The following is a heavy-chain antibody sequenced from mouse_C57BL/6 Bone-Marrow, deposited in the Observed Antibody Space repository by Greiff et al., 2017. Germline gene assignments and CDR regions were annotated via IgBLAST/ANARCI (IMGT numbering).Heavy chain of an antibody. Sequence: EVKLQESGPGLVKPSQSLSLTCSVTGYSITSGYYWNWIRQFPGNKLEWMGYISYDGSNNYNPSLKNRISITRDTSKNQFFLKLNSVTTEDTATYYCAREGIYDGYYIEFAYWGQGTLVTVSA. V-gene: IGHV3-6*01. CDR1: GYSITSGYY. J-gene: IGHJ3*01. D-gene: IGHD2-3*01. CDR3: AREGIYDGYYIEFAY. CDR2: ISYDGSN.